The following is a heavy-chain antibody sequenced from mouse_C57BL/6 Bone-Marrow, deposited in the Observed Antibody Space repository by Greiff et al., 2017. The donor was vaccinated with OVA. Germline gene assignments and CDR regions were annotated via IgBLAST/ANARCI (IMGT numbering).Heavy chain of an antibody. D-gene: IGHD1-1*01. Sequence: VQLKESGPELVKPGASVKIPCKASGYTFTDYNMDWVKQSHGKSLEWIGDINPNNGGTIYNQKFKGKATLTVDKSSSTAYMELRSLTSEDTAVYYCARSLNYYGSSYGGYCDVWGTGTTVTVSS. CDR2: INPNNGGT. CDR1: GYTFTDYN. J-gene: IGHJ1*03. V-gene: IGHV1-18*01. CDR3: ARSLNYYGSSYGGYCDV.